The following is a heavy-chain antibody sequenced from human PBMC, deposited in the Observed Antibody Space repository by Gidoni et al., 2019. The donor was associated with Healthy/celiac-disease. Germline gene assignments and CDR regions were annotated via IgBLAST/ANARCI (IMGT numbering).Heavy chain of an antibody. CDR2: FSAYNGNT. CDR3: ARDRELPNSGGY. CDR1: GYSFTNYG. Sequence: QVQLVQSGAEVKKPGASVKVSCKASGYSFTNYGISWVRQAPGQGLQWMGWFSAYNGNTKYAQKLQGRVTMTTDTSTSTAYMELRSLRSDDTAVYYCARDRELPNSGGYWGQGTLVTVSS. J-gene: IGHJ4*02. D-gene: IGHD1-26*01. V-gene: IGHV1-18*01.